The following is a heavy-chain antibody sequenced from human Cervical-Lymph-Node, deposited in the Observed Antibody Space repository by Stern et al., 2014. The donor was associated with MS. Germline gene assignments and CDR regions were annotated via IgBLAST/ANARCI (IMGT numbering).Heavy chain of an antibody. CDR3: ARDPPDYYDSSGNYYAY. V-gene: IGHV1-69*18. CDR2: IIPIFDTP. Sequence: VKLVESGAEVKKPGSLGKVSCKASGGTFSSYSISWVRQAPGQGLEWMGSIIPIFDTPDYAQKFQGRVTITADESTSTAYMELSSLRSEDTAVYYCARDPPDYYDSSGNYYAYWGQGTLITVSS. CDR1: GGTFSSYS. D-gene: IGHD3-22*01. J-gene: IGHJ4*02.